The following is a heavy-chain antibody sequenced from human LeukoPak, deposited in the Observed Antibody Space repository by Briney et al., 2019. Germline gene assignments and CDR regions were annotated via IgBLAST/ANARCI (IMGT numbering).Heavy chain of an antibody. CDR1: GFTFSSYA. CDR2: ISGSGGST. Sequence: GGSLRLSCAASGFTFSSYAMSWVRQAPGKGLEWVSAISGSGGSTYHADSVKGRFTISRDNSKNTLYLQMNSLRAEDTAVYYCAKDLAYCGGDCYGYYYYYGMDVWGQGTTVTVSS. V-gene: IGHV3-23*01. J-gene: IGHJ6*02. D-gene: IGHD2-21*02. CDR3: AKDLAYCGGDCYGYYYYYGMDV.